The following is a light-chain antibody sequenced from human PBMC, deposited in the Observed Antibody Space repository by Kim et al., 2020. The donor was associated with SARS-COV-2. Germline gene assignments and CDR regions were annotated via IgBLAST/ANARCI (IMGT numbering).Light chain of an antibody. Sequence: SVKPTCTLGSGHSSYIIAWHQQQPGKAPRYLMKLEGSGSYNKGSGVPDRFSGSSSGADRYLTISNLQSEDEADYYCETWDSNTRVFGGGTQLTVL. J-gene: IGLJ3*02. CDR3: ETWDSNTRV. CDR2: LEGSGSY. CDR1: SGHSSYI. V-gene: IGLV4-60*03.